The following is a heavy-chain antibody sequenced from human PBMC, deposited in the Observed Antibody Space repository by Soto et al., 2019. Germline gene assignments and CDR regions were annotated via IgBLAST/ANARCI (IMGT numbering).Heavy chain of an antibody. V-gene: IGHV4-30-2*06. CDR3: ASSRVVTTYFDY. D-gene: IGHD2-21*02. CDR2: IYNSGSN. CDR1: GGSISRAGYS. J-gene: IGHJ4*02. Sequence: QLQLQESGSRLVKPSQTLSLTCAVSGGSISRAGYSWSWIRQSPGKGLEWIGYIYNSGSNFYNPSLKSRLTISVDRSKNQLSLQLNSVTAADTAVYYCASSRVVTTYFDYWGQGTLVTVSS.